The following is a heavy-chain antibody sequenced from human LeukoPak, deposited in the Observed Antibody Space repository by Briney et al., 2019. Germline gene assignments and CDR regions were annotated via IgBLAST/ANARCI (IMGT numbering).Heavy chain of an antibody. J-gene: IGHJ6*02. CDR3: ARDLRVNYYGSGSYYQRGNYYYYYGMDV. CDR1: GFTFSSYS. D-gene: IGHD3-10*01. V-gene: IGHV3-21*01. Sequence: GGSLRLSCAASGFTFSSYSMNWVRQAPGKGLEWVSSISSSSSYIYYADSVKGRFTISRDNAKNSLYLQMNSLRAEDTAVYYCARDLRVNYYGSGSYYQRGNYYYYYGMDVWGQGTTVTVSS. CDR2: ISSSSSYI.